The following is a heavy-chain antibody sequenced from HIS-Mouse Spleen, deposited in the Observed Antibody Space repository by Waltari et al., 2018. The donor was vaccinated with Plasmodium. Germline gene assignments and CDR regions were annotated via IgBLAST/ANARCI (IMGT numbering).Heavy chain of an antibody. V-gene: IGHV4-34*01. CDR2: SNHSGST. CDR1: GWSFRGYY. J-gene: IGHJ4*02. Sequence: QVQLQQWGAGLLKPSETLSLTCAVYGWSFRGYYCSWIRQPPGKGLEWIGESNHSGSTNYNPSLKSRVTISVDTSKNQFSLKLSSVTAADTAVYYCARGRRIVVVTAPRGFFDYWGQGTLVTVSS. D-gene: IGHD2-21*02. CDR3: ARGRRIVVVTAPRGFFDY.